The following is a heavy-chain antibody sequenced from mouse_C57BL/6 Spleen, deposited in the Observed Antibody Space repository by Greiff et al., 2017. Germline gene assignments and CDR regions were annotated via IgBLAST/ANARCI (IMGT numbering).Heavy chain of an antibody. CDR2: IYPGDGDT. V-gene: IGHV1-82*01. CDR3: ARELAYYGSSYAMDY. CDR1: GYAFSSSW. J-gene: IGHJ4*01. D-gene: IGHD1-1*01. Sequence: QVHVKQSGPELVKPGASVKISCKASGYAFSSSWMNWVKQRPGKGLEWIGRIYPGDGDTNYNGKFKGKATLTADTSSSTAYMQLSSLTSEDSAVYFCARELAYYGSSYAMDYWGQGTSVTVSS.